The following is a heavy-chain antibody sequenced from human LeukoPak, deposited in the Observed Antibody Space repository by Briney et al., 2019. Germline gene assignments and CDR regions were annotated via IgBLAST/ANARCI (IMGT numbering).Heavy chain of an antibody. Sequence: ASVKVSCKASGYTFTGYYMHWVRQAPGQRLEWMGWINPNSGGTNYAQKFQGRVTMTRDTSISTAYMELSRLRSDDTAVYYCARSIAAAGGDIDYWGQGTLVTVSS. CDR2: INPNSGGT. CDR1: GYTFTGYY. J-gene: IGHJ4*02. D-gene: IGHD6-13*01. CDR3: ARSIAAAGGDIDY. V-gene: IGHV1-2*02.